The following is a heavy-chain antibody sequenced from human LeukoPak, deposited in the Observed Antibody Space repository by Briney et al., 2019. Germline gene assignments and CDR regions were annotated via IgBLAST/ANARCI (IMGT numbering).Heavy chain of an antibody. V-gene: IGHV3-30*02. J-gene: IGHJ4*02. CDR1: GFTFSNYA. D-gene: IGHD5-18*01. CDR3: AKGPGYSYGHHFDY. Sequence: GGSLRLSCAASGFTFSNYAMSWVRQAPGKGLEWVAFIRYDGSNKYYADSVKGRIIISRDNSKNTLYLQMNSLRAEDTAVYYCAKGPGYSYGHHFDYWGQGTLVTVSS. CDR2: IRYDGSNK.